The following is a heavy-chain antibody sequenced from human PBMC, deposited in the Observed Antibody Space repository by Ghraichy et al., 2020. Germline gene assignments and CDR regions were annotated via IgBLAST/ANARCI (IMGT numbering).Heavy chain of an antibody. CDR1: GGSISSTSYY. Sequence: SETLSLTCTVSGGSISSTSYYWGWIRQPPGKGLQWIGTIYFSGTTYYNPSLKSRVTISVDTSKNHFSLQLSSVTAADTAVYYCVRRLAITSSGFDYWDQGTLVTVSP. D-gene: IGHD1-14*01. V-gene: IGHV4-39*02. J-gene: IGHJ4*02. CDR3: VRRLAITSSGFDY. CDR2: IYFSGTT.